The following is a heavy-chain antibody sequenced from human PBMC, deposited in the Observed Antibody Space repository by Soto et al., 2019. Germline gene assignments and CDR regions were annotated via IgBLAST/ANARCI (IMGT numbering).Heavy chain of an antibody. CDR2: ISYDGSNK. D-gene: IGHD3-22*01. CDR3: AKDERLYYYDSSGYSLLVGSSVDY. Sequence: GSLRLSCAASGFTFSSYGMHWVRQAPGKGLEWVAVISYDGSNKYYADSVKGRFTISRDNSKNTLYLQMNGLRAEDTAVYYCAKDERLYYYDSSGYSLLVGSSVDYWGQGTLVTVSS. J-gene: IGHJ4*02. V-gene: IGHV3-30*18. CDR1: GFTFSSYG.